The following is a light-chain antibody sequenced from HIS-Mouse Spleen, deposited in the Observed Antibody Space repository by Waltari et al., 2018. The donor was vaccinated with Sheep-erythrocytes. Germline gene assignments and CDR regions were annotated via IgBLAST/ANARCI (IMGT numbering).Light chain of an antibody. CDR1: SSDGGRYNY. J-gene: IGLJ1*01. CDR3: CSYAGSYNHV. CDR2: DVS. V-gene: IGLV2-11*01. Sequence: QSALTQPRSVSGSPGQSVTISCPGTSSDGGRYNYVSWYQQHPGKAPKLMIYDVSKRPSGVPDRFSGSKSGNTASLTISGLQAEDEADYYCCSYAGSYNHVFATGTKVTVL.